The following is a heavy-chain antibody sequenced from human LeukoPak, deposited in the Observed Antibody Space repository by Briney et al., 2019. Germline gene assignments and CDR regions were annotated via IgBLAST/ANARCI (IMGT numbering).Heavy chain of an antibody. J-gene: IGHJ4*02. Sequence: GRSLRLSCAASGFTFSTYAIHWVRQAPGKGLEWVSLTSGDGITTYFADSVKGRFTISRDNSKSSLFLQMNSLRTEDTALYYCARDHVYGGADYWGQGTLVTVSS. D-gene: IGHD5/OR15-5a*01. CDR1: GFTFSTYA. V-gene: IGHV3-43*02. CDR3: ARDHVYGGADY. CDR2: TSGDGITT.